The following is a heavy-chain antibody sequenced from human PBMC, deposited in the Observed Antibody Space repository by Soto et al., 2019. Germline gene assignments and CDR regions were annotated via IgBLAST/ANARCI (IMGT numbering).Heavy chain of an antibody. CDR3: ASAWGPSYYYGMDV. CDR1: GGTFSSYA. Sequence: QVQLVQSGAEVKKPGSSVKVSCKASGGTFSSYAISWVRQAPGQGLEWMGGIIPIFGTADYAQKFQGRVAITADASTSTAYMELSSLSSEDTAVYYRASAWGPSYYYGMDVWGQGTTVTVSS. J-gene: IGHJ6*02. D-gene: IGHD3-16*01. V-gene: IGHV1-69*12. CDR2: IIPIFGTA.